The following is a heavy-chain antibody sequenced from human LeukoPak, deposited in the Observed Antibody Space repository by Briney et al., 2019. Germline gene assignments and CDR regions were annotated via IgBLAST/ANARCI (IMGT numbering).Heavy chain of an antibody. J-gene: IGHJ4*02. CDR2: IYSGGST. V-gene: IGHV3-66*02. CDR3: ARDLAFRGSPSADY. CDR1: GFTVSSNY. D-gene: IGHD6-25*01. Sequence: GGSLRPSCAASGFTVSSNYMSWVRQAPGKGLEWVSVIYSGGSTYYADSVKGRFTISRDNSKNTLYLQMNSLRAEDTAVYYCARDLAFRGSPSADYWGQGTLVTVSS.